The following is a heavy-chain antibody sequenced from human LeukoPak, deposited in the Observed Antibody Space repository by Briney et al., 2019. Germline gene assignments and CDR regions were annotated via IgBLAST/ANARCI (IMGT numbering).Heavy chain of an antibody. J-gene: IGHJ4*02. Sequence: GGSLRLSCAASGFTFTNYGMNWVRQAPGKGLEWVSGITPDAGRTYYADSVRGRFTISRDNSKNTLYLQMNSLRAGDTALYYCAKESLRGHSYGFDNWGQGTLVTVSS. CDR3: AKESLRGHSYGFDN. D-gene: IGHD5-18*01. CDR2: ITPDAGRT. CDR1: GFTFTNYG. V-gene: IGHV3-23*01.